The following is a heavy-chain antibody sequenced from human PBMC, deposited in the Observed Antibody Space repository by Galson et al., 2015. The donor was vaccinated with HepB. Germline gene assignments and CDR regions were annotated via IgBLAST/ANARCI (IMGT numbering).Heavy chain of an antibody. V-gene: IGHV3-48*02. CDR1: GLTFSNYT. CDR3: ARVRFVAAKYWYFDL. CDR2: ISSTGSTI. D-gene: IGHD6-25*01. Sequence: SLRLSCAASGLTFSNYTMNWVRQAPGKGLEWLSYISSTGSTIYYADSVKGRFTISRDNAKNSLFLQMNSLRDEDTAIYYCARVRFVAAKYWYFDLWGRGTLGTVSS. J-gene: IGHJ2*01.